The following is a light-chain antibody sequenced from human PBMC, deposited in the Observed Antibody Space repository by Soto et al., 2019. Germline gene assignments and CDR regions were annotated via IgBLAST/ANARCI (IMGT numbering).Light chain of an antibody. CDR2: DAS. CDR1: RSVDLW. J-gene: IGKJ1*01. Sequence: GDRVTITCRASRSVDLWLAWYQQKPGKAPKLLIYDASRLESGVPLRFSASGSGTEFTLTISSLQPDDFATYYCQQYNSYSGTFGQGTKVDIK. V-gene: IGKV1-5*01. CDR3: QQYNSYSGT.